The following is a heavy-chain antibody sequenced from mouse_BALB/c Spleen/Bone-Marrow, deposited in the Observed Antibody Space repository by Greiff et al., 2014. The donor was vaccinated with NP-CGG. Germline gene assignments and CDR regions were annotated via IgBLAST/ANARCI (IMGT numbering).Heavy chain of an antibody. J-gene: IGHJ3*01. CDR3: AGNGYYGWINH. CDR1: GFDLSGYW. V-gene: IGHV4-1*02. D-gene: IGHD2-3*01. CDR2: IYPDSRTI. Sequence: EVMLVESGAGLVQPGGSLKLSCAASGFDLSGYWMTWVRQGPGQGLEWIGEIYPDSRTINYKPTLKEKFIMSRDNAKNTLYLQMSKVRSEDTALYYCAGNGYYGWINHWGQGTLVTVSA.